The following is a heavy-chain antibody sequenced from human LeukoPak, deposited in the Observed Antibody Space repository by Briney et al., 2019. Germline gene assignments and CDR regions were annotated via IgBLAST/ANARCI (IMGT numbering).Heavy chain of an antibody. V-gene: IGHV3-23*01. D-gene: IGHD3-22*01. Sequence: GGSLRLSCAASGFTFSRYAVSWVRQAPGKGPEWVSDISGSGGSTYYADSVKGRFTISRDNSKNTLYLQMNSLRADDTAVYYCAITYYYDSSGYWRDGYMDVWGKGTTVTVSS. J-gene: IGHJ6*04. CDR1: GFTFSRYA. CDR2: ISGSGGST. CDR3: AITYYYDSSGYWRDGYMDV.